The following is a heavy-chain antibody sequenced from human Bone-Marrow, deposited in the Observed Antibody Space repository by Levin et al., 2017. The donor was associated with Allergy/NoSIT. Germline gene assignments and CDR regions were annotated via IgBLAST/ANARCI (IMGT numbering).Heavy chain of an antibody. CDR1: GFTFSSYG. J-gene: IGHJ1*01. V-gene: IGHV3-30*18. D-gene: IGHD2-21*02. CDR3: ANRYCGGDCYN. CDR2: ISYDGSNK. Sequence: SCAASGFTFSSYGMHWVRQAPGKGLEWVAVISYDGSNKYYADSVKGRFTISRDNSKNTLYLQMNSLRAEDTAVYYCANRYCGGDCYNWGQGTLVTVSS.